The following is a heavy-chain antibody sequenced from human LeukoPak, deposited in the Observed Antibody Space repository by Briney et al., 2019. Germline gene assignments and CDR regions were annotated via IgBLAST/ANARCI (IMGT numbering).Heavy chain of an antibody. CDR1: GGSISSSSYY. CDR2: IYYSGST. V-gene: IGHV4-39*07. D-gene: IGHD1-26*01. CDR3: ARGVSGSYYPNDAFDI. Sequence: SETLSLTCTVSGGSISSSSYYWGWIRQPPGKGLEWIGSIYYSGSTYYNPSLKSRVTISVDTSKNQFSLKLSSVTAADTAVYYRARGVSGSYYPNDAFDIWGQGTMVTVSS. J-gene: IGHJ3*02.